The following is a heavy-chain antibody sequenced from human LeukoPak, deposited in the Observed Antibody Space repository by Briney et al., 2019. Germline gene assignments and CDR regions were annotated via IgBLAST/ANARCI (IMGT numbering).Heavy chain of an antibody. Sequence: SETLSLTCAVYGRSFSGYYWSWIRQPPGKGLEWIGDIYYSGSTNYNPSLKSRVTISVDTSKNQFSLKLSSVTAADTAVYYCTRGSIAYYYMDVWGKGTTVTISS. CDR2: IYYSGST. D-gene: IGHD3-22*01. V-gene: IGHV4-59*01. J-gene: IGHJ6*03. CDR3: TRGSIAYYYMDV. CDR1: GRSFSGYY.